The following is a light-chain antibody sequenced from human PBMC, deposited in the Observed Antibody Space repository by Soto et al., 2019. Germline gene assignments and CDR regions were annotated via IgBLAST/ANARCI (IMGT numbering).Light chain of an antibody. J-gene: IGLJ1*01. CDR2: GVT. V-gene: IGLV2-14*03. CDR3: SSFTSASTRI. Sequence: QSALTQPASVSGSPGQSISIPCTGTSSDIGTFNFVSWYQQHPGKAPKVLIYGVTNRPSGVDYRFSGSKSGNTASLIISGLRPEDVADYYCSSFTSASTRIFGTGTKLTVL. CDR1: SSDIGTFNF.